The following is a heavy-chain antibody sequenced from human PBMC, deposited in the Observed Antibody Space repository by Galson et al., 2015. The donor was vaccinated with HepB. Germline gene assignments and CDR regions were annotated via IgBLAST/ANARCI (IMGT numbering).Heavy chain of an antibody. CDR2: IIPIFGTA. J-gene: IGHJ6*03. Sequence: SVKVSCKASGGTFSSYAISWVRQAPGQGLEWMGGIIPIFGTANYAQKFQGRVTITADESTSTAYMELSSLRSEDTAVYYCASTIFGVVSNPSPYMDVWGKGTTVTVSS. D-gene: IGHD3-3*01. CDR3: ASTIFGVVSNPSPYMDV. V-gene: IGHV1-69*13. CDR1: GGTFSSYA.